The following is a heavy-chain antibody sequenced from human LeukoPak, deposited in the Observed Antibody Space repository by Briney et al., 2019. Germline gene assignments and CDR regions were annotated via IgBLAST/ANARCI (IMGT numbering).Heavy chain of an antibody. CDR3: AKDRAVGENYFDY. CDR1: GFTFSSYA. CDR2: ISGSGGST. J-gene: IGHJ4*02. V-gene: IGHV3-23*01. D-gene: IGHD1-26*01. Sequence: QAGGSLRLSCAASGFTFSSYAMSWVRQAPEKGLEWVSGISGSGGSTYYADSVKGRFTISRDNSKNTLYLQMNSLRAEDTAVYYCAKDRAVGENYFDYRGQGTLVTVSS.